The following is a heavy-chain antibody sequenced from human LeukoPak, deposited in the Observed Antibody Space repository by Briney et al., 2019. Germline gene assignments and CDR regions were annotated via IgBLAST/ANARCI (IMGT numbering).Heavy chain of an antibody. CDR3: ARGPYTGTLGYFDY. V-gene: IGHV3-30-3*01. J-gene: IGHJ4*02. CDR2: ISYDGRIK. Sequence: QTGGSLRLSCAASGFAFSSYAIHWVRQAPGKGLEWVSFISYDGRIKYYADSVKGRLTISRDNSKSTLSLQMNSLRAEDTAVYYCARGPYTGTLGYFDYWGQGTLVTVSS. D-gene: IGHD1-26*01. CDR1: GFAFSSYA.